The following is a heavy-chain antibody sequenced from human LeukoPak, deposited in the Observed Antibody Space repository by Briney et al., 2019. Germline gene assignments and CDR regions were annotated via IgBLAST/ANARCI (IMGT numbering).Heavy chain of an antibody. CDR2: IYYSGST. J-gene: IGHJ4*02. D-gene: IGHD3-3*01. V-gene: IGHV4-39*01. CDR1: GGSISSSSYY. Sequence: SETLSLTCTVSGGSISSSSYYWGWIRQPPGKGLEWIGSIYYSGSTYYNPSLKSRVTISVDTSKNQFSRKLSSVTAADTAVYYCARYYDFWSGYWFFDYWGQGTPVTVSS. CDR3: ARYYDFWSGYWFFDY.